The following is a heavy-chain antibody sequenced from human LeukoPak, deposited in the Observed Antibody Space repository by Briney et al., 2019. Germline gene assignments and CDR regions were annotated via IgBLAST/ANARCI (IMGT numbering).Heavy chain of an antibody. CDR1: GGSIKSNNW. CDR3: ARGSLRYFDWLPGFDY. Sequence: SETLSLTCAVSGGSIKSNNWWSWVRQPPGKGLEWIGEINHSGSTNYNPSLKSRVTISVDTSKNQFSLKLSSVTAADTAVYYCARGSLRYFDWLPGFDYWGQGTLVTVSS. CDR2: INHSGST. D-gene: IGHD3-9*01. J-gene: IGHJ4*02. V-gene: IGHV4-4*02.